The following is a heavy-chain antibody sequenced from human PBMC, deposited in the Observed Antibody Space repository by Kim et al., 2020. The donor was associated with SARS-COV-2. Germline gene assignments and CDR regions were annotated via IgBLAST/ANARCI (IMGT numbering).Heavy chain of an antibody. J-gene: IGHJ5*02. CDR1: GYTFTGYY. V-gene: IGHV1-2*02. Sequence: ASVKVSCKASGYTFTGYYMHWVRQAPGQGLEWMGWINPNSGGTNYAQKFQDRVTMTRDTSISTAYMELSRLRSDDTAVYYCARFEVNYYGSGPEGNWFDPWGQGTLVTVSS. CDR2: INPNSGGT. CDR3: ARFEVNYYGSGPEGNWFDP. D-gene: IGHD3-10*01.